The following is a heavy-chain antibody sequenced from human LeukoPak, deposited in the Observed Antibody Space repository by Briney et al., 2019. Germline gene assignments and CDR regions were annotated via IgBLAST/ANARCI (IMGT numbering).Heavy chain of an antibody. D-gene: IGHD3-10*01. CDR1: GFTFDDYA. Sequence: GGSLRLSCAASGFTFDDYAMHWVRQAPGKGLEWVSGFSWNSGSIGYADSVKGRFTISRDNAKNSLYLQMNSLRAEDTALYYCAKEGGRFGFDIWGQGTMVTVSS. CDR3: AKEGGRFGFDI. J-gene: IGHJ3*02. V-gene: IGHV3-9*01. CDR2: FSWNSGSI.